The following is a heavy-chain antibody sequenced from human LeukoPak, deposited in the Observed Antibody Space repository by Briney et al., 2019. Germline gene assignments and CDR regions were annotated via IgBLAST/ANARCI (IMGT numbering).Heavy chain of an antibody. CDR1: GGSISSGDYY. CDR2: IYYSGST. Sequence: SETLSLTCTVSGGSISSGDYYWSWIRQPPGKGLEWIGYIYYSGSTYYNPSLKSRVTISVDTSKNQFSLKLSSVTAADTAVYYCARDVADFWSGYYDSYGMDVWGQGTTVTVSS. J-gene: IGHJ6*02. V-gene: IGHV4-30-4*01. CDR3: ARDVADFWSGYYDSYGMDV. D-gene: IGHD3-3*01.